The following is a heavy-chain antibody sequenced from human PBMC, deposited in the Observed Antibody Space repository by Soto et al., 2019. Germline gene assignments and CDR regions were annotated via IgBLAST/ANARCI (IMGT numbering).Heavy chain of an antibody. J-gene: IGHJ6*02. CDR2: VSYAGGNN. Sequence: QVHLVESGGGVVQPGRSLRLSCAASGFIFNVSYIHWVRQAPGQGLEWVAVVSYAGGNNFYADSVKGRFSVSRDDSRNTVDLQMTSLAAGDTAVYYCARGKGSKSTYYHYGMDVWGRGTTVIVSS. CDR1: GFIFNVSY. V-gene: IGHV3-30-3*01. CDR3: ARGKGSKSTYYHYGMDV.